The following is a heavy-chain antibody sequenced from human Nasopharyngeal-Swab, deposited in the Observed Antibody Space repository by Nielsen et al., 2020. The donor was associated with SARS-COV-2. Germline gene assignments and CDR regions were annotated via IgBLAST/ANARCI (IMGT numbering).Heavy chain of an antibody. J-gene: IGHJ5*02. CDR3: ATGGIALGRFDP. D-gene: IGHD6-13*01. CDR2: FDPEDGET. CDR1: GCTLTELS. Sequence: ASVKVSCKVSGCTLTELSMHWVRQAPGKGLEWMGGFDPEDGETIYAQKFQGRVTMTEDTSTDTAYMELSSLRSEDTAVYYCATGGIALGRFDPWGQGTLVTVSS. V-gene: IGHV1-24*01.